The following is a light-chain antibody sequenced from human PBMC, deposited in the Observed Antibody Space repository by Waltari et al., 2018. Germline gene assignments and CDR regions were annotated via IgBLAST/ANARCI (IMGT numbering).Light chain of an antibody. Sequence: NFMLTQPHSVSGSPGMTITISCTRSVGSIASAYVQWYQQRPGRAPITLIYEDSVRLSGVPDRFAASIDSSSNSASLTISGLRSDDEADYFWQSYDKPTVIFGGGTRVTV. CDR1: VGSIASAY. CDR3: QSYDKPTVI. J-gene: IGLJ2*01. V-gene: IGLV6-57*03. CDR2: EDS.